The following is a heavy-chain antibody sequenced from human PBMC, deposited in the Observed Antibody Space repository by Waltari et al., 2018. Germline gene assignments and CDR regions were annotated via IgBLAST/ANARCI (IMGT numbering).Heavy chain of an antibody. Sequence: EVRLVDSGGTSVQPGGSLSLPFVPPGFPFGSFEWNWVRQAPGKGPEWISYISSAARTIYYADSVKGRFTVSRDNGKNVLYLQMNNLRSEDTAMYYCARDQGPANFNWLDAWGQGTRVTVSS. J-gene: IGHJ5*02. CDR3: ARDQGPANFNWLDA. CDR1: GFPFGSFE. CDR2: ISSAARTI. D-gene: IGHD1-7*01. V-gene: IGHV3-48*03.